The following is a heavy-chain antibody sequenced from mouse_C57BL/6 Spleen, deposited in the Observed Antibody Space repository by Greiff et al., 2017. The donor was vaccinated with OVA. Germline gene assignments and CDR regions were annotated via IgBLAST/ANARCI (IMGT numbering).Heavy chain of an antibody. Sequence: VQLQQPGAELVRPGSSVKLSCKASGYTFTSYWMDWVKQRPGQGLEWIGNIYPSDSETHYNQKFKDKATLTVDKSSSTAYMQLSSLTSEDSAVYYCARGTKTAQAPFAYWGQGTLVTVSA. CDR1: GYTFTSYW. V-gene: IGHV1-61*01. CDR3: ARGTKTAQAPFAY. J-gene: IGHJ3*01. D-gene: IGHD3-2*02. CDR2: IYPSDSET.